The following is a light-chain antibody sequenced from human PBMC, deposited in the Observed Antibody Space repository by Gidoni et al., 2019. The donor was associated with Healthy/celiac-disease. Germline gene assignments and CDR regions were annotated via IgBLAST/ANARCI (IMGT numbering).Light chain of an antibody. CDR3: NSRDSSGNHYVV. Sequence: SSELTQDPAVSVALGQTVRITCQGDSLRSYYASWYQQKPGHAPVLVIYGKNNRPSGIPDRFSGSSSGNTASLTITGAQAEDEADYYCNSRDSSGNHYVVFGGGTKLTVL. J-gene: IGLJ2*01. CDR1: SLRSYY. V-gene: IGLV3-19*01. CDR2: GKN.